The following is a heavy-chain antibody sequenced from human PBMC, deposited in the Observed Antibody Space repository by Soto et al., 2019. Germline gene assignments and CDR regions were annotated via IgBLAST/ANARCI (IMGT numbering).Heavy chain of an antibody. CDR2: IYYSGST. CDR3: AREVPALLPYNWFDP. V-gene: IGHV4-31*03. CDR1: GGSISSGGYY. J-gene: IGHJ5*02. D-gene: IGHD3-22*01. Sequence: SETLSLTCTVSGGSISSGGYYWSWIRQHPGKGLEWIGYIYYSGSTYYNPSLKSRVTISVDTSKNQFSLKLSSVTAADTAVYYCAREVPALLPYNWFDPWGQGTLVTVSS.